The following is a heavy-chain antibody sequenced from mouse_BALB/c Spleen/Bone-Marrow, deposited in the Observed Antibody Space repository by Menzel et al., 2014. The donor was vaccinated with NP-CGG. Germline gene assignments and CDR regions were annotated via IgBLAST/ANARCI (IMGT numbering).Heavy chain of an antibody. CDR3: AREDGNHVGFAY. CDR1: GYAFSSYW. CDR2: ILPGSGST. D-gene: IGHD2-1*01. Sequence: QVHVKQSGAELMKPGASVKISYKATGYAFSSYWIEWVKQRPGHGLEWIGEILPGSGSTNYNEKFKGKATFTADTSSNTAYMQLSSLTSEDSAVYYCAREDGNHVGFAYWGQGTLVTVSA. J-gene: IGHJ3*01. V-gene: IGHV1-9*01.